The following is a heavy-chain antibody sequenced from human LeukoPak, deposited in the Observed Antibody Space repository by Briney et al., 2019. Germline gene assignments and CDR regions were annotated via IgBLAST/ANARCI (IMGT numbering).Heavy chain of an antibody. J-gene: IGHJ4*02. V-gene: IGHV4-4*07. CDR1: SGSINRYY. Sequence: SETLSLTCSVSSGSINRYYWGWVRQPAGRGLEGMGRIYTTGHADYNPSLQSGGTISVDKCQKQFSLILRSVPAADTAFYFCASHGYTASHFFLDYWSQGTLVTVSS. D-gene: IGHD5-18*01. CDR2: IYTTGHA. CDR3: ASHGYTASHFFLDY.